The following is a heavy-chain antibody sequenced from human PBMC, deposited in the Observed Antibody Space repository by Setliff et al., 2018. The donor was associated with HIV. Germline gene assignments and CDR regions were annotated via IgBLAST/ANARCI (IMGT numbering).Heavy chain of an antibody. J-gene: IGHJ3*02. CDR1: GFTFSAYS. Sequence: GGSLRLSCAASGFTFSAYSMNWVRQVPGTGLEWVSVISTSGNFIYYADSVKGRFTFSRDNAKNSLYLQMNSLRAGDTAVYYCARYAVAVPGYPNAFGIWGQGTMVTVSS. CDR2: ISTSGNFI. CDR3: ARYAVAVPGYPNAFGI. V-gene: IGHV3-21*06. D-gene: IGHD6-19*01.